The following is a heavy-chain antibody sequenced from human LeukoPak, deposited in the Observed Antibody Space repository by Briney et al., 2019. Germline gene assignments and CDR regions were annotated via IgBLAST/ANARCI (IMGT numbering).Heavy chain of an antibody. V-gene: IGHV4-30-4*01. D-gene: IGHD2-21*02. CDR3: ARSFAYCGGDCYSDPYFDY. CDR2: IYYSGST. Sequence: NWIRQPPGKGLEWIGYIYYSGSTYYNPSLKSRVTISVDTSKNQFSLKLSSVTAADTAVYYCARSFAYCGGDCYSDPYFDYWGQGTLVTVSS. J-gene: IGHJ4*02.